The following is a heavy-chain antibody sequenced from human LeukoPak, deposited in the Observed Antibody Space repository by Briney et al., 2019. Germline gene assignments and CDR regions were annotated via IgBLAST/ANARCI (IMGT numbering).Heavy chain of an antibody. J-gene: IGHJ3*02. CDR1: GYTFTSYG. CDR2: ISAYNGNT. D-gene: IGHD4-17*01. V-gene: IGHV1-18*01. CDR3: ARDLFVGNPRDYEEGEGAFDI. Sequence: GASVKVSCKASGYTFTSYGISWVRPAPGQGLEWMGWISAYNGNTNYAQKLQGRVTMTTDTSTSTAYMELRSLRSDDTAVYYCARDLFVGNPRDYEEGEGAFDIWGQGTMVTVSS.